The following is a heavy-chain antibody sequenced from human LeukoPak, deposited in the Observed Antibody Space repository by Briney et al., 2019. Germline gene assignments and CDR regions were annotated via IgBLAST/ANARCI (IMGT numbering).Heavy chain of an antibody. Sequence: NPSETLSLTCTVSGGSIRSYYRSWIRQPPGKGLEWIGYSYYSGSTNYNPSLKSRVTISVDTSKNQFSLKLSSVTAADTAVYYCARGAGYGMDVWGQGTTVTVSS. V-gene: IGHV4-59*01. CDR3: ARGAGYGMDV. CDR2: SYYSGST. CDR1: GGSIRSYY. J-gene: IGHJ6*02. D-gene: IGHD6-19*01.